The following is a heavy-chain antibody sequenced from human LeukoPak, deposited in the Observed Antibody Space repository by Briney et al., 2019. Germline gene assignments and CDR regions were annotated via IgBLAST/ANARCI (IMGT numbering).Heavy chain of an antibody. V-gene: IGHV4-4*07. J-gene: IGHJ5*02. CDR1: GGSISSYY. D-gene: IGHD5-18*01. CDR3: ARNTYQLWLPGGYNWFDP. Sequence: SETLSLTCTVSGGSISSYYWSWIRQLAGKGLEWIGRIYTSGSTNYNPSLKSRVTMSVDTSKSQFSLKLSSVTAADTAVYYCARNTYQLWLPGGYNWFDPWGQGTLVTVSS. CDR2: IYTSGST.